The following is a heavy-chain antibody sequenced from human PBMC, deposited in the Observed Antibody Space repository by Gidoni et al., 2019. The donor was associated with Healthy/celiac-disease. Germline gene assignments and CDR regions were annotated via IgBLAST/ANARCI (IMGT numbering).Heavy chain of an antibody. D-gene: IGHD6-19*01. CDR1: GFTVSSNY. CDR3: ARDRGAVAVGGAFDI. J-gene: IGHJ3*02. Sequence: EVQLVESGGGLVQPGGSLRLSCAASGFTVSSNYMSWVRQAPGKGLEWVSVIYSGGSTYYADSVKGRFTISRDNSKNTLYLQMNSLRAEDTAVYYCARDRGAVAVGGAFDIWGQGTMVTVSS. V-gene: IGHV3-66*01. CDR2: IYSGGST.